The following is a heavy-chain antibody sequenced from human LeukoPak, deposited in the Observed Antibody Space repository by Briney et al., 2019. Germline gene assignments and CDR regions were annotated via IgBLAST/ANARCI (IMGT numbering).Heavy chain of an antibody. D-gene: IGHD3-22*01. V-gene: IGHV1-3*01. CDR2: INAGNGNT. CDR3: ARDQGPYYDSSGYYYLFYAFDI. Sequence: GASVKVSCKASGYTFTSYAMHWVRQAPGQRLEWMGWINAGNGNTKYSQKFQGRVTITRDTSASTAYMELSSLRSEDTAVYYCARDQGPYYDSSGYYYLFYAFDIWGQGTMVTVSS. J-gene: IGHJ3*02. CDR1: GYTFTSYA.